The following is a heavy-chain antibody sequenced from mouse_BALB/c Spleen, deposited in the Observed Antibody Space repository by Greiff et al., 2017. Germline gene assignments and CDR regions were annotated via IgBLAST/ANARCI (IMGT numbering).Heavy chain of an antibody. V-gene: IGHV1-9*01. D-gene: IGHD2-1*01. CDR3: ASALACDGNPYAMDY. Sequence: QVHLKQSGAELMKPGASVKISCKATGYTFSSYWIEWVQQRPGHGLEWIGEILPGSGSTNYNEKFKGKATFTAETSSNTVYMQLSSLTSEDSAVYYYASALACDGNPYAMDYWGQGTTVTVSS. CDR2: ILPGSGST. CDR1: GYTFSSYW. J-gene: IGHJ4*01.